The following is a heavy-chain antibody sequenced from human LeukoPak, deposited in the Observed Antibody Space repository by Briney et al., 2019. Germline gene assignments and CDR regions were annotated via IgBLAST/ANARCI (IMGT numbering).Heavy chain of an antibody. V-gene: IGHV3-53*01. CDR3: ASAAT. Sequence: PGKGLEWVSVIYSGGSTYYADSVKGRFTISRDNSKNTLYLQMNSLRAEGTAVYYCASAATWGQGTLVTVSS. D-gene: IGHD6-13*01. J-gene: IGHJ5*02. CDR2: IYSGGST.